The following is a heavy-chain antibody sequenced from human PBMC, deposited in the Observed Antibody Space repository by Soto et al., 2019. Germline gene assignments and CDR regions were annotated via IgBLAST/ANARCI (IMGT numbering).Heavy chain of an antibody. J-gene: IGHJ4*02. Sequence: SETLSLTCTVSGGSISSYYWSWIRQPPGKGLEWIGYIYYSGSTNYNPSLKSRVNISVDTSKNQFSLKLSSVTAADTAVYYCARAPYGSGSDFDYWGQGTLVTVSS. CDR2: IYYSGST. CDR3: ARAPYGSGSDFDY. V-gene: IGHV4-59*01. CDR1: GGSISSYY. D-gene: IGHD3-10*01.